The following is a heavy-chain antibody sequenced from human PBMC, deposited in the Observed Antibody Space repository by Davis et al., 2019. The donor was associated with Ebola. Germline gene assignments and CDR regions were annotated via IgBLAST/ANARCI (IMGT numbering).Heavy chain of an antibody. CDR3: ARRLLWFGELPYWYFDL. CDR2: INHSGTT. CDR1: GGTFRGHF. D-gene: IGHD3-10*01. J-gene: IGHJ2*01. V-gene: IGHV4-34*09. Sequence: LGLSCAVYGGTFRGHFWTWIRQRPGEGLEWVGDINHSGTTNYNPSLKSRVTISVDTSKNQFSLKLSSVTAADTAVYYCARRLLWFGELPYWYFDLWGRGTLVTVSS.